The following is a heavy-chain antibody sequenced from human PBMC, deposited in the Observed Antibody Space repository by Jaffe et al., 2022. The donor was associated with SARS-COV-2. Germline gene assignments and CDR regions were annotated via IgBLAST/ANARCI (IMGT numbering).Heavy chain of an antibody. Sequence: QLQLQESGPGLVKPSETLSLTCIVSGGSISSSSYYWGWIRQPPGKGLEWIGSIYYSGNTYYNPSLKSRVTISVDTSKNQFSLKVSSVTAADTAVHYCARHRRQPNWGSFDAFDIWGQGTMVTVST. J-gene: IGHJ3*02. V-gene: IGHV4-39*01. CDR2: IYYSGNT. D-gene: IGHD7-27*01. CDR3: ARHRRQPNWGSFDAFDI. CDR1: GGSISSSSYY.